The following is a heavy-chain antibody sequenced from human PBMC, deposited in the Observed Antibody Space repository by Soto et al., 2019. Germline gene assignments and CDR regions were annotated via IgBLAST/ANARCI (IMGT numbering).Heavy chain of an antibody. CDR2: IYPGDSDT. V-gene: IGHV5-51*01. CDR1: GYSFTSYW. J-gene: IGHJ6*02. Sequence: GESLKISCKGSGYSFTSYWIGWVRQMPGKGLEWMGIIYPGDSDTRYSPSFQGQVTISADKSISTAYLQWSSLKASDTAMYYCALYPTNYYYGMDVWGQGTTVTVSS. CDR3: ALYPTNYYYGMDV. D-gene: IGHD2-2*02.